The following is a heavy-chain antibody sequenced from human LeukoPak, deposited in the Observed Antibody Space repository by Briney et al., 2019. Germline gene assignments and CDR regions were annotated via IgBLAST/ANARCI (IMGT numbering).Heavy chain of an antibody. D-gene: IGHD1-1*01. CDR2: IKQDGSEE. CDR1: GLTFRNFW. CDR3: VRLRPGYFDY. V-gene: IGHV3-7*01. J-gene: IGHJ4*02. Sequence: PGGSLRLSCAASGLTFRNFWMTWVRQAPGKGLEWVANIKQDGSEEYYVGSVKGRFTISRDNAQNSVFLQMNSLRAEDTAVYYCVRLRPGYFDYWGQGTLVTASS.